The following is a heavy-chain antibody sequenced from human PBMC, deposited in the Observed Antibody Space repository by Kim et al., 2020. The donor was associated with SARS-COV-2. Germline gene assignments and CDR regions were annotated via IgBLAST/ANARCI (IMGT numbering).Heavy chain of an antibody. J-gene: IGHJ6*02. D-gene: IGHD3-10*01. Sequence: GGSLRLSCAASGFTFSSYGMHWVRQAPGKGLEWVAVISYDGSNKYYADSVKGRFTISRDNSKNTLYLQMNSLRAEDTAVYYCARGLRVLWFGGNVADYYGMDVWGQGTTVTVSS. CDR2: ISYDGSNK. CDR1: GFTFSSYG. CDR3: ARGLRVLWFGGNVADYYGMDV. V-gene: IGHV3-33*05.